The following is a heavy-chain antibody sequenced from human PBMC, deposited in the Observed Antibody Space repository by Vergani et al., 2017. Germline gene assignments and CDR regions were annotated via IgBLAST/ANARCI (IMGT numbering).Heavy chain of an antibody. D-gene: IGHD1-26*01. Sequence: QVQLQESGPGLVKASQTLSLTCSVSGAYVGSGGYYWTWVRQRPGMGLDWIGYIYYSGTTYYNPSLESRVTISVDTSKNQFSLKLSSVTAADTAVYYCARHRGVGANDYWGQGTLVTVSS. CDR2: IYYSGTT. CDR3: ARHRGVGANDY. V-gene: IGHV4-30-4*08. J-gene: IGHJ4*02. CDR1: GAYVGSGGYY.